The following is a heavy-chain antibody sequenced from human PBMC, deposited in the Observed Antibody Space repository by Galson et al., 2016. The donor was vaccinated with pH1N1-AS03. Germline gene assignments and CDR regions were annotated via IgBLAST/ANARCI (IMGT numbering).Heavy chain of an antibody. CDR2: IDEGGSHP. CDR3: VTDGTFGSTIEH. CDR1: GFTFSKTG. Sequence: SLRLSCAASGFTFSKTGMNWVRQAPGKGPEWVSSIDEGGSHPYYADSLQGRFTISRDNTKNSLSLHMNSLRAEDTAVYYCVTDGTFGSTIEHWGQGTLVTVSS. J-gene: IGHJ4*02. D-gene: IGHD2-15*01. V-gene: IGHV3-21*01.